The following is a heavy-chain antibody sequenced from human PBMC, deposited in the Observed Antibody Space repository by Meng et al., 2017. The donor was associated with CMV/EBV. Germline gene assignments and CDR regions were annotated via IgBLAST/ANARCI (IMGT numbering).Heavy chain of an antibody. J-gene: IGHJ4*02. Sequence: GESLKISCAASGFTFSSYSMNWVRQAPGKGLEWVSSISSSSSYIYYADSVKGRFTISRDNAKNSLYLQMSSLRAEDTAVYYCARLYLPLGFDYWGQGTLVTVSS. CDR1: GFTFSSYS. V-gene: IGHV3-21*01. CDR2: ISSSSSYI. D-gene: IGHD2-2*02. CDR3: ARLYLPLGFDY.